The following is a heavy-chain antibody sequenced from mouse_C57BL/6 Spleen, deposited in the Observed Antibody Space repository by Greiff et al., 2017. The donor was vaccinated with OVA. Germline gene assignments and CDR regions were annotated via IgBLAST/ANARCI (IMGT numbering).Heavy chain of an antibody. CDR2: INPNNGGT. D-gene: IGHD3-2*02. Sequence: VQLQQSGPELVKPGASVKISCKASGYTFTDYYMNWVKQSHGKSLEWIGDINPNNGGTSYNQKFKGKATLTVDKSSSTAYMELRSLTSEDSAVYYCATPTAQATYAMDYWGQGTSVTVSS. J-gene: IGHJ4*01. V-gene: IGHV1-26*01. CDR3: ATPTAQATYAMDY. CDR1: GYTFTDYY.